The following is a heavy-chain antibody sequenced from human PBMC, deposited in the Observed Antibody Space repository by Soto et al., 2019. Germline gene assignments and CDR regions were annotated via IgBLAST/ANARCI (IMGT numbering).Heavy chain of an antibody. J-gene: IGHJ5*02. V-gene: IGHV4-4*07. CDR3: ARVYPPYGSGSYVLGHWFDP. D-gene: IGHD3-10*01. CDR1: DGSISSSY. CDR2: IYTSGST. Sequence: SETLSPTCTVYDGSISSSYWSWIRQPAGKGLEWIGRIYTSGSTNYNPSLKSRVTMSVDTSKNQFSLKLSSVTAADTAVYYCARVYPPYGSGSYVLGHWFDPWGQGTLVTVSS.